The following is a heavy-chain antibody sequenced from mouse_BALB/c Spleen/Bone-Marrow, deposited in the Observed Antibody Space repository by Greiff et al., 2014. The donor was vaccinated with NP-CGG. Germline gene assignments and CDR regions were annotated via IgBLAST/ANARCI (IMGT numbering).Heavy chain of an antibody. CDR2: ISGGGSYT. CDR1: GFTFNSYG. J-gene: IGHJ3*01. CDR3: ARHAYYDQTEVSFVY. D-gene: IGHD2-4*01. V-gene: IGHV5-9-2*01. Sequence: EVQLVESGGGLVKSGGSLKLSCAASGFTFNSYGMSWVRQTPEKRLEWVATISGGGSYTFYPDSVKGRFTISRDNAKNNLYLQLSSLRSEDTALYYCARHAYYDQTEVSFVYWCQGTLVTVSA.